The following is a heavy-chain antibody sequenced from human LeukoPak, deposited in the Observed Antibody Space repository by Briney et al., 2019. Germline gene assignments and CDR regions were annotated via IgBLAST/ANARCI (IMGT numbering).Heavy chain of an antibody. J-gene: IGHJ4*02. CDR2: INSDGSST. CDR1: GFTFSSYW. CDR3: ARVVPPYCGGDCYSPVDY. D-gene: IGHD2-21*02. Sequence: GGSLRLSCAASGFTFSSYWMHWVRHAPGKGLVWVSRINSDGSSTSYADSVKGRFTISRDNAKNTLYLQMNSLRAEDTAVYYCARVVPPYCGGDCYSPVDYWGQGTLVTVSS. V-gene: IGHV3-74*01.